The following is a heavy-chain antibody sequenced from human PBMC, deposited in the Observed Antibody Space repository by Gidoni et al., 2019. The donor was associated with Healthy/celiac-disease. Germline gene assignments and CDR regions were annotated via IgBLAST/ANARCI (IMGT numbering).Heavy chain of an antibody. V-gene: IGHV3-23*01. CDR2: ISGSGGRT. Sequence: ELQLLESGGGLVQPGGSLRLSCAASGFTFSSYAMSWVRQAPGKGLEWVSAISGSGGRTYYADSVKGRFTISRDNSKNTLYLQMNFLRAEDTAVYYCAKAADVWFGDPSDYWGQGTLVTVSS. D-gene: IGHD3-10*01. CDR1: GFTFSSYA. CDR3: AKAADVWFGDPSDY. J-gene: IGHJ4*02.